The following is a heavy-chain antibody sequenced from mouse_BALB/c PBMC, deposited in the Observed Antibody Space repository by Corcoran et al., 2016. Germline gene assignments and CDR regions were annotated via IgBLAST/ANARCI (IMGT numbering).Heavy chain of an antibody. J-gene: IGHJ3*01. CDR1: GFSLRTSGMG. Sequence: VTLKESGPGILQPSQTLSLTCSFSGFSLRTSGMGVGWIRQPSGKGLEWLAHLWWDDVKRYNPALMSRLPLSKDTSSSQVFHKIASVDTADTATYYGAPYYDYDGGVAYWGQGTLVTVSA. CDR2: LWWDDVK. V-gene: IGHV8-8*01. CDR3: APYYDYDGGVAY. D-gene: IGHD2-4*01.